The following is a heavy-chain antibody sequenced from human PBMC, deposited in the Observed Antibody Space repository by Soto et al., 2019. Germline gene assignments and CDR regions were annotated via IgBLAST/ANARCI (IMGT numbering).Heavy chain of an antibody. J-gene: IGHJ5*01. D-gene: IGHD2-15*01. Sequence: QVQLVQSGAEVKKPGASVKVSCKASGYTFTSYDINWVRQATGQGLEWMVWMNPNSGNTGYAQKFQGRVTMTRNTAICTADRERSSLRSEDTAEDYGAGHDGRGGSCYTPWLDPGGQGTMVTVSS. CDR3: AGHDGRGGSCYTPWLDP. V-gene: IGHV1-8*01. CDR1: GYTFTSYD. CDR2: MNPNSGNT.